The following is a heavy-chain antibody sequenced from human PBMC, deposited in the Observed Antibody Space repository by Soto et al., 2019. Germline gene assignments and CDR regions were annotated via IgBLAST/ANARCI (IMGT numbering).Heavy chain of an antibody. CDR2: IYYSGST. CDR3: ARITIFGVVTTPYYFDD. J-gene: IGHJ4*02. D-gene: IGHD3-3*01. Sequence: SETLSITCTFSVGSISISSYYWGWIRQPPGKGLEWIGSIYYSGSTYYNPSLKSRVTISVDTSKNQFSLKLSSVTAADTAVYYCARITIFGVVTTPYYFDDWGQGTMVTVSS. V-gene: IGHV4-39*01. CDR1: VGSISISSYY.